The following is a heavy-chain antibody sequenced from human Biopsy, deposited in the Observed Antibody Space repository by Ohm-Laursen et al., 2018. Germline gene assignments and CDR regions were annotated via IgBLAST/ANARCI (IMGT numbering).Heavy chain of an antibody. V-gene: IGHV4-39*01. CDR3: ARDYDTSGYYYVS. Sequence: SRNYMSWVRQPPGQGLEWIGSIFYRGSTHYKPSLKSRVNISVDTSKNQFSLKLNSVTAADTAVYYCARDYDTSGYYYVSWGQGTLVTVSS. D-gene: IGHD3-22*01. J-gene: IGHJ5*02. CDR2: IFYRGST. CDR1: SRNY.